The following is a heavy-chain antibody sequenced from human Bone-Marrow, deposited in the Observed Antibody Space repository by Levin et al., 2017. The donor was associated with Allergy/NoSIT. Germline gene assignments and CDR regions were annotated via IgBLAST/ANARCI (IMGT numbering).Heavy chain of an antibody. V-gene: IGHV3-21*01. D-gene: IGHD7-27*01. J-gene: IGHJ4*02. CDR2: ISSSSYNI. CDR3: ARETGDDLGDH. Sequence: PGGSLRLSCAASGFIFSDYAMNWVRQAPGKGLEWVSSISSSSYNIYYADSVKGRFIISRDNAKDSLFLQMNSLRDDDTAVYYCARETGDDLGDHWGQGTLVTVSS. CDR1: GFIFSDYA.